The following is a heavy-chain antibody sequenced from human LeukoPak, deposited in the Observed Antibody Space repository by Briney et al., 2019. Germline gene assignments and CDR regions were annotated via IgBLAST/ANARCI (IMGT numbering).Heavy chain of an antibody. J-gene: IGHJ5*02. CDR3: ARVGVPPGWFDP. CDR1: GGSISSYY. D-gene: IGHD3-16*01. CDR2: IYYSGST. Sequence: PSETLSLTCTVSGGSISSYYWSWIRQPPGKGLEWIGYIYYSGSTNYNPSLKSRVTISADTSKNQFSLKLSSVTAADTAVYYCARVGVPPGWFDPWCQGTLVTVSS. V-gene: IGHV4-59*01.